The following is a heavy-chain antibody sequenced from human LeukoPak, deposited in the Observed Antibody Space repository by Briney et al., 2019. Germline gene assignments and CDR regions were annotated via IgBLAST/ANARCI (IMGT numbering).Heavy chain of an antibody. CDR3: ARDRSYYDSSGEIY. CDR1: GFTFSNYW. Sequence: PGGSLRLSCAASGFTFSNYWMHWVRQAPGKGLVWVSRINSDGINTSYADSVKGRFTISRDNAKNTLNLQMNSLRAEDTAVYYCARDRSYYDSSGEIYWGQGTLVTVSS. V-gene: IGHV3-74*01. J-gene: IGHJ4*02. CDR2: INSDGINT. D-gene: IGHD3-22*01.